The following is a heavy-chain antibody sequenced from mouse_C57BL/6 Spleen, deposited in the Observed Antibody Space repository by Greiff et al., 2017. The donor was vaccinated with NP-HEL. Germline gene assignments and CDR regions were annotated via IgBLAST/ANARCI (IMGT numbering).Heavy chain of an antibody. J-gene: IGHJ2*01. V-gene: IGHV5-6*01. D-gene: IGHD1-1*01. CDR3: ARHPYGSSLNYFDY. CDR1: GFTFSSYG. Sequence: EVQGVESGGDLVKPGGSLKLSCAASGFTFSSYGMSWVRQTPDKRLEWVATISSGGSYTYYPDSVKGRFTISRDNAKNTLYLQMSSLKSEDTAMYYCARHPYGSSLNYFDYWGQGTTLTVSS. CDR2: ISSGGSYT.